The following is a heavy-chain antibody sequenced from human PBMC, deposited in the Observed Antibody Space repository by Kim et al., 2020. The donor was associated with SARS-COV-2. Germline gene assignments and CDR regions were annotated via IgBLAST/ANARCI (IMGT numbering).Heavy chain of an antibody. J-gene: IGHJ6*02. CDR3: AKGLTPWPRYDFWSGYPYYYYGMDV. CDR2: ISYDGSNK. V-gene: IGHV3-30*18. Sequence: GGSLRLSCAASGFTFSSYGMHWVRQAPGKGLEWVAVISYDGSNKYYAYSVKGRFTISRDNSKNTLYLQMNSLRAEDTAVYYCAKGLTPWPRYDFWSGYPYYYYGMDVWGQGTTVTVSS. D-gene: IGHD3-3*01. CDR1: GFTFSSYG.